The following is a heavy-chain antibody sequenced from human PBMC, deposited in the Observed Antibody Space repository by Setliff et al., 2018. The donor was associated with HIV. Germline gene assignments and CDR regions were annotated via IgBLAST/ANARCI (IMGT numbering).Heavy chain of an antibody. D-gene: IGHD3-9*01. J-gene: IGHJ4*02. CDR3: AKTSNTGYLFCSDY. CDR2: ISGSGVNS. CDR1: GFTFTDYW. Sequence: GGSLRLSCAASGFTFTDYWMHWVRQAPGKGLEWISGISGSGVNSYYADSVKGRFTISRDNSKNTVYLQMNSLRAEDTAVYYCAKTSNTGYLFCSDYWGQGTLVTVSS. V-gene: IGHV3-23*01.